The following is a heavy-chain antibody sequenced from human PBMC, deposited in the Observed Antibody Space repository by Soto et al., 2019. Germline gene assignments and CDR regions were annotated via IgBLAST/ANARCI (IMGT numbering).Heavy chain of an antibody. J-gene: IGHJ6*03. V-gene: IGHV3-30*03. CDR1: GFTFSSYA. D-gene: IGHD2-2*01. CDR3: ARSSSGKVPPDNYYMDV. Sequence: GGSLRLSCAASGFTFSSYAMHWVRRSPGKGLEWVAMISYDGYNKYYAHSVKGRFTVSRDNSKNTLYVQLNSLSAEDTAVYHCARSSSGKVPPDNYYMDVWGKGTTVTVSS. CDR2: ISYDGYNK.